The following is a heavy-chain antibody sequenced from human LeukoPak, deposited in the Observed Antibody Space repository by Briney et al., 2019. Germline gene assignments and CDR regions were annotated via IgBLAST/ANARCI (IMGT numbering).Heavy chain of an antibody. Sequence: GESLKISCKGSGYSFTNYWIGWVRQMPGKGLEWMGIIYPGDSDTRYSPSFQGQVTISADKSISTAYLQWSSLKASDTAMYYCARHYYYDSSGYYPRTPKNWFDPWGQGTLVTVSS. J-gene: IGHJ5*02. V-gene: IGHV5-51*01. CDR1: GYSFTNYW. CDR2: IYPGDSDT. D-gene: IGHD3-22*01. CDR3: ARHYYYDSSGYYPRTPKNWFDP.